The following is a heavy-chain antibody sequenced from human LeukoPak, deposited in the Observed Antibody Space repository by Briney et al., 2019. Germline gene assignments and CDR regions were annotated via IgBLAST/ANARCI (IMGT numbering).Heavy chain of an antibody. CDR1: GGSISSYY. D-gene: IGHD6-13*01. CDR2: IYYSGST. CDR3: ARGGGSSSWYYYGMDV. Sequence: SETLSLTCTVSGGSISSYYWSWIRQPPGKGLEWIGYIYYSGSTNYNPSLKSRVTISVDTSKNQFSLKLSSVTAADTAVYDCARGGGSSSWYYYGMDVWGKGTTVTVSS. J-gene: IGHJ6*04. V-gene: IGHV4-59*01.